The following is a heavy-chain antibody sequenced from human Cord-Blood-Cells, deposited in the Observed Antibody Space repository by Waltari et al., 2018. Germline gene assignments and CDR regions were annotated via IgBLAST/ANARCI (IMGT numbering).Heavy chain of an antibody. CDR3: ARDLGAGDYYGSGINY. CDR1: GGTFSSYA. V-gene: IGHV1-69*01. CDR2: SIPIFGTA. Sequence: QVQLVQSGAEVKKPGSSVKVSCKASGGTFSSYAISWVRQAPGQGLEWMGGSIPIFGTANYAQKFQGRVTITADESTSTAYMVLSSLRSEDTAVYYCARDLGAGDYYGSGINYWGQGTLVTVSS. D-gene: IGHD3-10*01. J-gene: IGHJ4*02.